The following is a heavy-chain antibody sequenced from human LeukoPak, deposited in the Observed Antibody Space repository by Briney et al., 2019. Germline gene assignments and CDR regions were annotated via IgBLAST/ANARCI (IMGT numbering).Heavy chain of an antibody. V-gene: IGHV3-7*01. CDR2: IKQDGSEK. J-gene: IGHJ5*02. CDR3: ARDLSPPKINGSGSYYNVEPTWFDP. D-gene: IGHD3-10*01. CDR1: GFTFSSYW. Sequence: GGSLRLSCAASGFTFSSYWMSWVRQAPGKGLEWVANIKQDGSEKYYVDSVKGRFTISRDNAKNSLYLQMNSLRAEDTAVYYCARDLSPPKINGSGSYYNVEPTWFDPWGQGTLVTVSS.